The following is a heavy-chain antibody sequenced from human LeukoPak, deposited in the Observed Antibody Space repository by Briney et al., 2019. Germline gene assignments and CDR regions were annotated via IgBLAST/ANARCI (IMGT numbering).Heavy chain of an antibody. D-gene: IGHD2-21*02. CDR3: ARYVTALDY. J-gene: IGHJ4*02. CDR2: ISYDGSNK. V-gene: IGHV3-30*03. CDR1: GFTFSSCG. Sequence: GGSLRLSCAASGFTFSSCGMHWVRQAPGKGLEWVAVISYDGSNKYYADSVKGRFTISRDNAKNSLYLQMNSLRAEDTALYYCARYVTALDYWGQGTLVTVSS.